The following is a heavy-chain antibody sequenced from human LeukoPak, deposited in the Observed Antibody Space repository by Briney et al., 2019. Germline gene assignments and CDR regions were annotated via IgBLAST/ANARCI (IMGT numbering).Heavy chain of an antibody. CDR1: GFTFSPYS. V-gene: IGHV3-21*01. CDR3: ARDSGSYYAFDY. J-gene: IGHJ4*02. D-gene: IGHD1-26*01. CDR2: ISSGSGYI. Sequence: GGSLRLSCAASGFTFSPYSMNWVRQAPGKGLEWVSSISSGSGYIYYADSVKGRFTISRDNAKNSLYLQMNSLRAEDTAVYYCARDSGSYYAFDYWGQGTLVTVSS.